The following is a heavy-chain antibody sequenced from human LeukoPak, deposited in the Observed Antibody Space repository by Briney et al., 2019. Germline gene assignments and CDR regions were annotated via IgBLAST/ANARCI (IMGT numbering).Heavy chain of an antibody. V-gene: IGHV4-61*01. J-gene: IGHJ5*02. CDR1: GGSISSGSYY. CDR2: IYYSGST. Sequence: SQTLSLTCTVSGGSISSGSYYWSWIRQPPGKGLEWIGYIYYSGSTNYNPSLKSRVTISVDTSKNQFSLKLSSVTAADTAVYYCARGHHYYDSSGYLGGPWGQGTLVTVSS. D-gene: IGHD3-22*01. CDR3: ARGHHYYDSSGYLGGP.